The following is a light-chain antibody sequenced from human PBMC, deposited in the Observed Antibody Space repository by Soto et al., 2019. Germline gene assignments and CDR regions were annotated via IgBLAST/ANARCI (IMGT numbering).Light chain of an antibody. J-gene: IGKJ5*01. V-gene: IGKV3-11*01. CDR2: DAS. CDR3: QQRSNWPFT. Sequence: EIVLTQSPATLSLSPGERATLSCRASQSVSSYLAWYQHKPGQAPRLLIYDASIRATGIQARFSGSGSGTDFTLTISSLEPEDFAVYYCQQRSNWPFTFGQGTRLEIK. CDR1: QSVSSY.